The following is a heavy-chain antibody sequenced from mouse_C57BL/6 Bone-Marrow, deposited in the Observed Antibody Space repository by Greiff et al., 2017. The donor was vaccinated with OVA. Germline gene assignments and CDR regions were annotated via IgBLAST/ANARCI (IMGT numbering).Heavy chain of an antibody. Sequence: QVQLQQSDAELVKPGASVKLSCKASGYTFTSYWMHWVKQRPGQGLEWIGNINPSNGGTNYNEKFKSKATLTVDKSSSTAYMQLSRLTSEDSAVYYCARCDYDGYFHWYIDVWGTGTTVTVSS. V-gene: IGHV1-53*01. CDR1: GYTFTSYW. CDR3: ARCDYDGYFHWYIDV. J-gene: IGHJ1*03. CDR2: INPSNGGT. D-gene: IGHD2-3*01.